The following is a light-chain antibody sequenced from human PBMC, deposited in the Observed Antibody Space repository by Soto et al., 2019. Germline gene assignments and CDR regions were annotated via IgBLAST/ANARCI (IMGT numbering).Light chain of an antibody. V-gene: IGLV1-40*01. J-gene: IGLJ2*01. CDR2: GNK. CDR1: SSNIGAGYN. CDR3: QSYDNSLVV. Sequence: QSVLTQPPSVSGAPGQRVTISCTGSSSNIGAGYNVHWYQHLPGTAPKLLIYGNKNRPSGVPDRFSGSKSGTSASLAITGLQAENEADYYCQSYDNSLVVFGGGTKLTVL.